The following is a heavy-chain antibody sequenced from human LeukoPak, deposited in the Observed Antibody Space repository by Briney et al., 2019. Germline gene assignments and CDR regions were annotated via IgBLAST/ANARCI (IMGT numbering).Heavy chain of an antibody. CDR1: AFTFSSYA. Sequence: PGGSLRLSFAAPAFTFSSYAMDSGPQAPGKGLERVAVISYEGSNKYYADSVKGRFTIARDNSKNTLYLQMASLRAEDTAVYYCAGGYSYRLGGYFDYWGQGTLVTVSS. J-gene: IGHJ4*02. D-gene: IGHD5-18*01. V-gene: IGHV3-30-3*01. CDR3: AGGYSYRLGGYFDY. CDR2: ISYEGSNK.